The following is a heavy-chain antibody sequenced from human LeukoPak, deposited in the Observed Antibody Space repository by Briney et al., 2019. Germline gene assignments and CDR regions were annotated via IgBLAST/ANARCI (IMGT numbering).Heavy chain of an antibody. V-gene: IGHV3-30*02. Sequence: GGSLRLSRAASGFTFSSYGMHWVRQAPGKGLEWVAFIRYDGSNKYYADSVKGRFTISRDNSKNTLYLQMNSLRAEDTAVYYCAKEAHYYDSSGPFGYWGQGTLVTVSS. CDR2: IRYDGSNK. CDR3: AKEAHYYDSSGPFGY. CDR1: GFTFSSYG. D-gene: IGHD3-22*01. J-gene: IGHJ4*02.